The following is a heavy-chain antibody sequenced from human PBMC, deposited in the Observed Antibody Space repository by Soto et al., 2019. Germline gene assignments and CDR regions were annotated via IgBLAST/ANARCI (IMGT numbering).Heavy chain of an antibody. CDR2: INHSGST. CDR3: ARGPYILTGYYREGRARRYWFDP. V-gene: IGHV4-34*01. D-gene: IGHD3-9*01. J-gene: IGHJ5*02. Sequence: SETLSLTCAVYGGSFSGYYWSWIRQPPGKGLEWIGEINHSGSTNYNPSLKSRVTISVDTSKNQFSLKLSSVTAADTAVYYCARGPYILTGYYREGRARRYWFDPWGQGTLVTVSS. CDR1: GGSFSGYY.